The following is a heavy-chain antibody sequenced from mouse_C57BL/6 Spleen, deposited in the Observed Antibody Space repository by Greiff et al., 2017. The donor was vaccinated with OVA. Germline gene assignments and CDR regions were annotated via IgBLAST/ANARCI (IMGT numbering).Heavy chain of an antibody. J-gene: IGHJ1*03. Sequence: EVQLVESGGGLVKPGGSLKLSCAASGFTFSSYAMSWVRQTPEKRLEWVATISDGGSYTYYPDNVKGRFTISRDNAKNNLYLQMSHLKSEDTAMYYCVRASYYGSGDGYFDVWGTGTTVTVSS. D-gene: IGHD1-1*01. CDR2: ISDGGSYT. V-gene: IGHV5-4*01. CDR3: VRASYYGSGDGYFDV. CDR1: GFTFSSYA.